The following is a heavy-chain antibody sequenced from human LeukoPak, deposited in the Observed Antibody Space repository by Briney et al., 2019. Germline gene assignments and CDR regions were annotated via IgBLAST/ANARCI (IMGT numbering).Heavy chain of an antibody. J-gene: IGHJ4*02. V-gene: IGHV3-30*02. CDR2: IRYDGSNK. CDR3: AKEWAPITIVRGVYFDY. CDR1: GVTFSSYG. Sequence: PGGSLRLSCAASGVTFSSYGMHWVRQAPGKGLEWVAFIRYDGSNKYYADSVKGRFTISRDNSKNTLYLQMNSLTAEATAEYYCAKEWAPITIVRGVYFDYWGQGTLVIVSS. D-gene: IGHD3-10*01.